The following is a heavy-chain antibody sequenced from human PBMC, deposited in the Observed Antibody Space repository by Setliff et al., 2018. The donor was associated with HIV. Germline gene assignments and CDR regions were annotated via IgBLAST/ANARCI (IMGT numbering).Heavy chain of an antibody. V-gene: IGHV4-34*01. D-gene: IGHD3-10*01. Sequence: PSETLSLTCAVYGGSFSGFYWNWIRQPPGKGLEWIGEINHSGSTNYNPSLKSRVTISVAMYRNQFFLRLASVTAADTSVYYCARHRAQRGSGTYYDDWFDPWGQGTLVTVSS. CDR1: GGSFSGFY. CDR3: ARHRAQRGSGTYYDDWFDP. CDR2: INHSGST. J-gene: IGHJ5*02.